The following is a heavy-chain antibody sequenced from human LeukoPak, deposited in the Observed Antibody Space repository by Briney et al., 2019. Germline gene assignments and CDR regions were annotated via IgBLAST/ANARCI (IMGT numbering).Heavy chain of an antibody. CDR2: IIPIFGTA. CDR3: ARDGGYCSGGSCYQPFDY. V-gene: IGHV1-69*05. CDR1: GGTFSSYA. Sequence: PMASVKVSCKASGGTFSSYAISWVRQAPGQGLEWMGGIIPIFGTANYAQKFQGRVTITTDESTSTAYMELSSLRSEDTAVYYCARDGGYCSGGSCYQPFDYWGQGTLVTVSS. D-gene: IGHD2-15*01. J-gene: IGHJ4*02.